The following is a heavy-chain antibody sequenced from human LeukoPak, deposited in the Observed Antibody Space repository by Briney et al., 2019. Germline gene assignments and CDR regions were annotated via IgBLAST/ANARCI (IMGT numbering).Heavy chain of an antibody. CDR1: GFTFSSYW. Sequence: GGSLRLSCAASGFTFSSYWMSWVRQAPGKGLEWVANIKQDGSEKYYVDSVKGRFTISRDNSKNTVYLQMISLGADDTAVYFCAKAPATGEGYYFYYMDVWGKGTTVTVS. CDR3: AKAPATGEGYYFYYMDV. CDR2: IKQDGSEK. V-gene: IGHV3-7*03. D-gene: IGHD7-27*01. J-gene: IGHJ6*03.